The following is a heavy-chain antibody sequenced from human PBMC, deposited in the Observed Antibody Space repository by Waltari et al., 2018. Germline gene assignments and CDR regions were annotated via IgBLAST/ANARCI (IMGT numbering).Heavy chain of an antibody. Sequence: DVQLLESGGALVQPGGSLRLSCTASGFTFRNHWMGWVRQTPGKGLESVATISPDGSGKKYLDSVKGRFTVSRDNAQNSFFLQMNSLRAEDTAVYYCGRFGSPGSFDSWGQGTLVTVSS. V-gene: IGHV3-7*01. CDR3: GRFGSPGSFDS. D-gene: IGHD3-10*01. J-gene: IGHJ5*02. CDR1: GFTFRNHW. CDR2: ISPDGSGK.